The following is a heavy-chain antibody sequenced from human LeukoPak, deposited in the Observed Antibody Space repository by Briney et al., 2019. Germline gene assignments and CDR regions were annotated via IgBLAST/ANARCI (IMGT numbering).Heavy chain of an antibody. J-gene: IGHJ5*02. V-gene: IGHV4-34*01. CDR2: INHSGST. CDR3: ARTSFFGDCFWFDP. D-gene: IGHD3-10*01. CDR1: GGSFSGYY. Sequence: SETLSLTCAVYGGSFSGYYWSWIRQPPGKGLEWIGEINHSGSTNYNPSLKSRVTISVDTSKNQFSLRLSSVTAADTAVYYCARTSFFGDCFWFDPWGQGTLVTVSS.